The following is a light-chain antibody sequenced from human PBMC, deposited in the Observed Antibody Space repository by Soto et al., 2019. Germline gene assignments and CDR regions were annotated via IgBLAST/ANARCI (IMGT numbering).Light chain of an antibody. V-gene: IGKV1-39*01. CDR2: AAS. CDR1: QSVNRW. CDR3: QQSYNSPPT. J-gene: IGKJ1*01. Sequence: DIQMTQSPSTLSASVGDRVTITCRASQSVNRWLAWYQQKPGKAPKLLIYAASTLQSGIPSRFSGSGSGTDFVFTITRLQPEDFATYVCQQSYNSPPTFGQGTKVDIK.